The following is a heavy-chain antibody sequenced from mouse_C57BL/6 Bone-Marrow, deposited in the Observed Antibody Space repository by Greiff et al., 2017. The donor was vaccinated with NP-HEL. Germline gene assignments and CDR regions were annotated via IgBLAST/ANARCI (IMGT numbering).Heavy chain of an antibody. J-gene: IGHJ3*01. CDR3: TTGMSDYDGAWFAY. D-gene: IGHD2-4*01. V-gene: IGHV14-4*01. CDR1: GFNIKDAY. CDR2: IAPENGDT. Sequence: EVKLVESGAELVRPGASVKLSCTASGFNIKDAYMHWVKQRPEQGLEWIGWIAPENGDTEYASKFQGKATITADTSSNTAYLQLSSLTSEDTAVYYCTTGMSDYDGAWFAYWGQGTLVTVSA.